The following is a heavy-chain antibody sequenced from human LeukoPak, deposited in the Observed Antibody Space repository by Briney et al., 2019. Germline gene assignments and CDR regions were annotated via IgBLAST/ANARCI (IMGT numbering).Heavy chain of an antibody. CDR2: IYYSGST. Sequence: PSETLSLTCTVSGGSISSSSYYWGWIRQPPGKGLEWIGSIYYSGSTYYNPSLKSRVTISVDTSKNQFSLKLSSVTAADTAVYYCARRLRAITMVRGTLKNSNFDYWGQGTLVTVSS. D-gene: IGHD3-10*01. CDR1: GGSISSSSYY. V-gene: IGHV4-39*07. CDR3: ARRLRAITMVRGTLKNSNFDY. J-gene: IGHJ4*02.